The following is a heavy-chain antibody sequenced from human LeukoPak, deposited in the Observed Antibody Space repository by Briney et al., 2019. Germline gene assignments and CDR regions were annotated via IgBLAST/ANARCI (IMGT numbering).Heavy chain of an antibody. J-gene: IGHJ6*03. CDR1: GGSISSSSYY. V-gene: IGHV4-39*07. Sequence: SETLSLTCTVSGGSISSSSYYWGWIRQPPGKGLEWIGSIYYSGSTYYNPSLKSRVTISVDTSKNQFSLKLSSVTAADTAVYYCARARGFGAPTPLYYYYYYMDVWGKGTTVTVSS. CDR3: ARARGFGAPTPLYYYYYYMDV. CDR2: IYYSGST. D-gene: IGHD3-10*01.